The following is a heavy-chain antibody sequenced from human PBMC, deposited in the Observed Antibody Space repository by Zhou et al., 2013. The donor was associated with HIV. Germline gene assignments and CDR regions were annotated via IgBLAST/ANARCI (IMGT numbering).Heavy chain of an antibody. Sequence: QVQLVQSGTEVKKPGASVKVSCKASGYAFISYGINWVRQAPGQGLEWMGWISVYSGNTNYAQKFQGRVTMTTDRSTSTAYMDLRSLGSDDTAVYYCARDVQYYYDSSGYYYSYDAFDIWGQGTMVTVSS. CDR3: ARDVQYYYDSSGYYYSYDAFDI. CDR2: ISVYSGNT. J-gene: IGHJ3*02. D-gene: IGHD3-22*01. V-gene: IGHV1-18*01. CDR1: GYAFISYG.